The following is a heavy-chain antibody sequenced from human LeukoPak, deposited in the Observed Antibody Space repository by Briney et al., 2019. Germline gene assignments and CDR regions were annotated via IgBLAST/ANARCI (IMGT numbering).Heavy chain of an antibody. CDR2: ISYDGSNK. J-gene: IGHJ5*02. D-gene: IGHD2-2*03. Sequence: GGSLRLSCAASGFTFSSYAMHWVRQAPGKGLEWVAVISYDGSNKYYADSVKGRLTISRDNSKNTLYLQMNSLRAEDTAVYYCARQMDIVVVPAATLFDPWGQGTLVTVSS. CDR3: ARQMDIVVVPAATLFDP. V-gene: IGHV3-30-3*01. CDR1: GFTFSSYA.